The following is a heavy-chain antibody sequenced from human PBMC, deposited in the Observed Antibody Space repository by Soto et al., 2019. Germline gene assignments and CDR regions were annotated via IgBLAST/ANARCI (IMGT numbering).Heavy chain of an antibody. J-gene: IGHJ6*02. V-gene: IGHV3-15*01. CDR1: GFTFSNAW. Sequence: EVQLVESGGGLVKPGGSLRLSCAASGFTFSNAWMSWVRQAPGKGLEWVGRIKSKTDGGTTDYAAPVKGRFTISRDDSKNTLYLQMNSLKPEDTAVYYCTLAAAGLGTHYYYGMDVWGQGTTVTVSS. CDR2: IKSKTDGGTT. D-gene: IGHD6-13*01. CDR3: TLAAAGLGTHYYYGMDV.